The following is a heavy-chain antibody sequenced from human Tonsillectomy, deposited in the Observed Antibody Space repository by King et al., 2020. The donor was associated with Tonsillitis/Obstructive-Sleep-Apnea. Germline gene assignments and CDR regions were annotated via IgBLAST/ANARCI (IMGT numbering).Heavy chain of an antibody. CDR3: AKHAPDRALIAWDY. J-gene: IGHJ4*02. CDR1: GGSISGYY. V-gene: IGHV4-59*08. Sequence: QLQESGPGLVKPSETLSLTCTVSGGSISGYYWSWIRQPPGKRLEWIGYIYYSGSTNYNPSLKSRVTISVDTSKNQFSLKLNSVTAADTAVYYCAKHAPDRALIAWDYWGQGLLLPVPS. D-gene: IGHD2-21*01. CDR2: IYYSGST.